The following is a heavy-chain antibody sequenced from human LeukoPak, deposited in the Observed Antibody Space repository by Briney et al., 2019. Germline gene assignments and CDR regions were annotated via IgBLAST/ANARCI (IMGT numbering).Heavy chain of an antibody. Sequence: LPGGSLRLSCAASGFTFSSYAMSWVRQAPGKGLEWVSSISGNGGYTYHADSVKGRFTISRDNSKNTLYMQMNSLRAEDTAVYYCAKGNNGCYDPWGQGTLVTVSS. CDR3: AKGNNGCYDP. J-gene: IGHJ5*02. CDR1: GFTFSSYA. CDR2: ISGNGGYT. D-gene: IGHD2-2*01. V-gene: IGHV3-23*01.